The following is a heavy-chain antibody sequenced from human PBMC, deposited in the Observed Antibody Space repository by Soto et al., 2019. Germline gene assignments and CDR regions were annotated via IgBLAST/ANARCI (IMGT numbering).Heavy chain of an antibody. CDR3: ARDPSYYYDSSGYSYFDY. CDR2: ISSSSSTI. J-gene: IGHJ4*02. V-gene: IGHV3-48*02. D-gene: IGHD3-22*01. CDR1: GFTFSSYS. Sequence: EVQLVESGGGLVQPGGSLRLSRAASGFTFSSYSMNWVRQAPGKGLEWVSYISSSSSTIYYADSVKGRFTISRDNAKNSLYLQMNSLRDEDTAVYYCARDPSYYYDSSGYSYFDYWGQGTLVTVSS.